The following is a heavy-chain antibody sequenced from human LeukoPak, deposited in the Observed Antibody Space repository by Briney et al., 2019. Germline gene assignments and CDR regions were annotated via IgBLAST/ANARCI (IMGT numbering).Heavy chain of an antibody. J-gene: IGHJ6*03. CDR2: IYTSRST. V-gene: IGHV4-61*02. CDR1: GGSISSGSYY. CDR3: ARGKVVVVPAAIPPYYYYYMDV. Sequence: SETLSLTCTVSGGSISSGSYYWSWIRQPAGKGLEWIGRIYTSRSTNYNPSLKSRVTISVGTSKNQFSLKLSSVTAADTAVYYCARGKVVVVPAAIPPYYYYYMDVWGKGTTVTVSS. D-gene: IGHD2-2*02.